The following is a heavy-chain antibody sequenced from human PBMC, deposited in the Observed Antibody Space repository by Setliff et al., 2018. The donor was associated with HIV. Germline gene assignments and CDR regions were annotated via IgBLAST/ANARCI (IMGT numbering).Heavy chain of an antibody. CDR2: IIPLFGTA. J-gene: IGHJ3*01. D-gene: IGHD3-22*01. Sequence: SVKVSCKASGGTFSNYAFSWVRQAPGQGHEWMGGIIPLFGTANYAQNFQGRVTITADASTSTAYMELSSLRSEDTAMYYCARDRHHYDSSGFDAFDLWGQGTMVTVSS. CDR3: ARDRHHYDSSGFDAFDL. CDR1: GGTFSNYA. V-gene: IGHV1-69*13.